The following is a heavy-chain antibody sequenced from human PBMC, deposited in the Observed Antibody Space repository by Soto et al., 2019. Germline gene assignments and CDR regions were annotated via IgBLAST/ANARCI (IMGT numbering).Heavy chain of an antibody. J-gene: IGHJ5*02. D-gene: IGHD6-13*01. CDR1: GYTFTSYG. Sequence: ASVKVSCKASGYTFTSYGISWVRQAPGQGLEWMGWISAYNGNTNYAQKLQGRVTMTTDTSTSTAYMELRSLRSDDTAVYYCARDYSSSWRNCFDPWGQGTLVTVSS. V-gene: IGHV1-18*01. CDR3: ARDYSSSWRNCFDP. CDR2: ISAYNGNT.